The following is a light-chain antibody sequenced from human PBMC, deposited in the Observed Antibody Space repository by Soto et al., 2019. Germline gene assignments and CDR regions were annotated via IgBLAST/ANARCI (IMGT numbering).Light chain of an antibody. CDR2: AAS. Sequence: DIQMTQSPSSLSASLGDRVTITCRASQGIGVFLAWFQQKPGNVPKLLIYAASTLESGVPSRFSGSGSGTDFTLTLSSLQPEDVATYYCQKYNSAPRTFGGGTKVEIK. V-gene: IGKV1-27*01. J-gene: IGKJ4*01. CDR1: QGIGVF. CDR3: QKYNSAPRT.